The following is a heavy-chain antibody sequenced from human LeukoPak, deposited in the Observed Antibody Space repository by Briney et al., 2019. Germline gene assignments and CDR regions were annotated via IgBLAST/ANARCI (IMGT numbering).Heavy chain of an antibody. D-gene: IGHD6-6*01. J-gene: IGHJ4*02. V-gene: IGHV1-69*05. CDR2: IIPIFGTA. CDR1: GGTFSSYA. Sequence: SVKVSCKASGGTFSSYAISWVRQAPGQGLEWMGGIIPIFGTANYAQKFQGRVTITTDESTSTAYMEPSSLKSEDTAVYYCATQHSSSSFDYWGQGTLVTVSS. CDR3: ATQHSSSSFDY.